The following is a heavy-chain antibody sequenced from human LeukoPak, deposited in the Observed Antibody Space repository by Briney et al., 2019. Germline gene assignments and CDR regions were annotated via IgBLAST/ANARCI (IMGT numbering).Heavy chain of an antibody. Sequence: SETLSLTCTVSGASISNDRYYWAWIRQPPGGALEWIGSIYFGGNTFYNPSLKSRVTISIETSKNQFSLRLSSVTAVDTAIYYCARRTRVATIDYWGQGMLVTVSS. D-gene: IGHD5-12*01. CDR1: GASISNDRYY. CDR2: IYFGGNT. J-gene: IGHJ4*02. V-gene: IGHV4-39*01. CDR3: ARRTRVATIDY.